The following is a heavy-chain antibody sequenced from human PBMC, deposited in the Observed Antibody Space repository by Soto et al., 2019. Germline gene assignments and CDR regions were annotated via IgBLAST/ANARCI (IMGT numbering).Heavy chain of an antibody. J-gene: IGHJ6*02. V-gene: IGHV3-33*01. CDR3: ARDIAAAGTSYYYYGMGV. Sequence: QVQLVESGGGVVQPGRSLRLSCAASGFTFSSYGMHWVRQAPGKGPEWVAVIWYDGSNKYYADSVKGRFTISRDNSKNTPYLQMNSLRAEDRAVYYCARDIAAAGTSYYYYGMGVWGQGTTVTVSS. CDR1: GFTFSSYG. CDR2: IWYDGSNK. D-gene: IGHD6-13*01.